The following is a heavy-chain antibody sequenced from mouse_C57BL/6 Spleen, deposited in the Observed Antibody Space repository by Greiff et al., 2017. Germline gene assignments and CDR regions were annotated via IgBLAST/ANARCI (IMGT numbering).Heavy chain of an antibody. CDR2: IDPSDSYT. J-gene: IGHJ4*01. CDR3: ARSPGDYAMDY. Sequence: QVQLQQPGAELVKPGASVKLSCKASGYTFTSYWMQWVKQRPGQGLEWIGEIDPSDSYTNYNQKFKGKATLTVDTSSSTAYMQLSSLTSEDSAVYYCARSPGDYAMDYWGQGTSGTVSS. V-gene: IGHV1-50*01. CDR1: GYTFTSYW.